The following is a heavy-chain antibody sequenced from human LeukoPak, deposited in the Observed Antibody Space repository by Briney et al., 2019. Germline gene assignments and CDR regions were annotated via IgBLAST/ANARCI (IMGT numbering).Heavy chain of an antibody. D-gene: IGHD1-26*01. J-gene: IGHJ4*02. CDR1: GFIFSSYW. CDR3: AKGLNSGNYPYFDY. V-gene: IGHV3-7*05. Sequence: GGSLRLSCGASGFIFSSYWMSWVRQAPGKGLEWVANIKYDGSEKYYADSLKGRFTISRDNAKNSLYLQMNSLRVEDTAVYYCAKGLNSGNYPYFDYWGQGTLVTVSS. CDR2: IKYDGSEK.